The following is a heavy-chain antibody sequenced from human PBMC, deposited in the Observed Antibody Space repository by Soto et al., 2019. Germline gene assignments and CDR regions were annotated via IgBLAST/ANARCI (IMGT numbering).Heavy chain of an antibody. CDR2: VNAGNGHT. Sequence: ASVKVSCKASGYTFANYAIQWVRQAPGQRLEWMGWVNAGNGHTKYSQKFQDRVTITRDTSASTAYMELSSLRSEDTAVYYCARTSGYYWYDYWGKGTLVTVSS. CDR3: ARTSGYYWYDY. V-gene: IGHV1-3*01. D-gene: IGHD3-22*01. J-gene: IGHJ4*02. CDR1: GYTFANYA.